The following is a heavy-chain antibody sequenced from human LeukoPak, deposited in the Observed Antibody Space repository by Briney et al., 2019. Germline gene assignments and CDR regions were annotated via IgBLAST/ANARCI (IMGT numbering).Heavy chain of an antibody. D-gene: IGHD6-19*01. CDR1: GFTFSNYA. Sequence: GGSLRLSCAASGFTFSNYAMSWVRQAPGKGLEWVSSITGSGGSTYYADSVKGRFTISRDNSKNTVYLQMNSLRAEDTAVYFCARVGFGSGWSGSIDYWGQGTLVTVSS. J-gene: IGHJ4*01. CDR3: ARVGFGSGWSGSIDY. CDR2: ITGSGGST. V-gene: IGHV3-23*01.